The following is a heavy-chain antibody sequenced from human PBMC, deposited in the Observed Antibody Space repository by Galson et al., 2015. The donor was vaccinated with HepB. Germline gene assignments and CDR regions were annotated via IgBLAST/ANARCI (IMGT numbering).Heavy chain of an antibody. V-gene: IGHV3-7*03. CDR2: IKQDGSDK. CDR1: GFIFINYY. Sequence: SLRLSCAASGFIFINYYMTWVRQAPGKGLEWVATIKQDGSDKYYVDSVKGRFTISRDSAKNSLYLQMNSLRAEDTAVYYCAKDQRYSDAWYGNFDDWGQGTLVTVSS. D-gene: IGHD6-13*01. J-gene: IGHJ4*02. CDR3: AKDQRYSDAWYGNFDD.